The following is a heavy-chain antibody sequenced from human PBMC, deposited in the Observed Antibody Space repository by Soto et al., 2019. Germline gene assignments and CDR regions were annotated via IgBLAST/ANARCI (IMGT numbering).Heavy chain of an antibody. J-gene: IGHJ3*01. CDR1: GGTFSTNA. Sequence: SVKVSCKASGGTFSTNAISWLRQAPGQGLEWMGGIIPISGTAHNAQKFQARATSTVDKSTTTAYMELSSLTSEDTGVYYCARDRFRGSSSLYAFDVWGQGTMVTVSS. D-gene: IGHD6-6*01. CDR3: ARDRFRGSSSLYAFDV. CDR2: IIPISGTA. V-gene: IGHV1-69*06.